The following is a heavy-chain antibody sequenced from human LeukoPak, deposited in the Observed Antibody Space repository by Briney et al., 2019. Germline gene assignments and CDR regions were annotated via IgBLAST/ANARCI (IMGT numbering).Heavy chain of an antibody. CDR2: IYYSGST. D-gene: IGHD2-2*02. V-gene: IGHV4-39*07. CDR3: AGEIEDIVVVPAAIQGYYYYYYMDV. CDR1: GGSISSSSYY. J-gene: IGHJ6*03. Sequence: SSETLSLTCTVSGGSISSSSYYWGWIRQPPGKGLEWIGSIYYSGSTYYNPSLKSRVTISVDTSKNQFSLKLSSVTAADTAVYYCAGEIEDIVVVPAAIQGYYYYYYMDVWGKGTTVTVSS.